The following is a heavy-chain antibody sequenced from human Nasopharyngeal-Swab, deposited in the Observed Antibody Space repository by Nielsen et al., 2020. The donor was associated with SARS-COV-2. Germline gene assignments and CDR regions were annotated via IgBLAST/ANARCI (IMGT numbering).Heavy chain of an antibody. Sequence: SETLSLTCAVYGGSFSGYYWSWIRQPPGKGLEWIGEINHSGSTNYNPSLKSRVTISVDTSKNQFSLKLSSVTAADTAVYYCARHTYYDFWSGYYQGDAFDIWGQGTMVTVSS. CDR1: GGSFSGYY. J-gene: IGHJ3*02. CDR2: INHSGST. CDR3: ARHTYYDFWSGYYQGDAFDI. V-gene: IGHV4-34*01. D-gene: IGHD3-3*01.